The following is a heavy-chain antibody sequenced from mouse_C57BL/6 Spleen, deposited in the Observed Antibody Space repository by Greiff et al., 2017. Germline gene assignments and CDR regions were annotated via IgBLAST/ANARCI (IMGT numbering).Heavy chain of an antibody. Sequence: EVQRVESGGGLVKPGGSLKLSCAASGFTFSSYAMSWVRQTPEKRLEWVATISDGGSYTYYPDNVQGRFTISRDNAKNNLYLQMGHLKSEDTAMDYCARGDLLGGYFDYWGKGTTLTVSS. CDR1: GFTFSSYA. J-gene: IGHJ2*01. CDR3: ARGDLLGGYFDY. V-gene: IGHV5-4*01. CDR2: ISDGGSYT. D-gene: IGHD2-1*01.